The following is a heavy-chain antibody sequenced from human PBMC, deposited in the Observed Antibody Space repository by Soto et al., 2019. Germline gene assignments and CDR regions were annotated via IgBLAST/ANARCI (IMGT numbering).Heavy chain of an antibody. D-gene: IGHD6-19*01. CDR3: ARLRSGWYTYFDY. CDR1: GFTFTDFT. CDR2: IGTTGTI. J-gene: IGHJ4*02. V-gene: IGHV3-48*01. Sequence: GGSLRLSCAASGFTFTDFTMNWVRQAPGRGLEWISYIGTTGTIYYADSVQGRFTISRDDAENSVYLQMNSLRAEDTAIYYCARLRSGWYTYFDYWGQGA.